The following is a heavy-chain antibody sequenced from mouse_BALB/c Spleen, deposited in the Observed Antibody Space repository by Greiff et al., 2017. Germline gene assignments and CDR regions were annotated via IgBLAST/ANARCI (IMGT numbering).Heavy chain of an antibody. V-gene: IGHV1-80*01. D-gene: IGHD1-2*01. J-gene: IGHJ2*01. Sequence: QVQLKQSGAELVRPGSSVKISCKASGYAFSSYWMNWVKQRPGQGLEWIGQIYPGDGDTNYNGKFKGKATLTADKSSSTAYMQLSSLTSEDSAVYFCAREGTTATVDYWGQGTTLTVSS. CDR3: AREGTTATVDY. CDR1: GYAFSSYW. CDR2: IYPGDGDT.